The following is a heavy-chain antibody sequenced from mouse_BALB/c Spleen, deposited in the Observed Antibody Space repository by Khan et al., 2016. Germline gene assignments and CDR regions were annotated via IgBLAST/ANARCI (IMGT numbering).Heavy chain of an antibody. J-gene: IGHJ2*01. D-gene: IGHD1-3*01. CDR3: ARGDNYVKVDY. CDR1: GFTFSSFG. CDR2: ISSGSSTI. V-gene: IGHV5-17*02. Sequence: EVELVESGGGLVQPGGSRKLSCAASGFTFSSFGMHWVRQAPEKGLEWVAYISSGSSTIYYADTVKGRFTISRANPKNNLFLQMTSLRSEDTAMYYCARGDNYVKVDYWGQGTTLTVSS.